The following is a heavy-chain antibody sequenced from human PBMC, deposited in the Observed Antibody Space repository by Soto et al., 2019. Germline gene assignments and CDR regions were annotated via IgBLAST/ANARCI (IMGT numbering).Heavy chain of an antibody. CDR3: ARTDGVAGPVDY. J-gene: IGHJ4*02. CDR1: VFTFSSYG. D-gene: IGHD3-3*01. Sequence: WGSLRVSCASSVFTFSSYGMHWVGQAPGKGLEWVAVIWYDGSNKYYADSVKGRFTISRDNSKNTLYLQMNSLRAEDTAVYYCARTDGVAGPVDYWGQGTMVTVSS. V-gene: IGHV3-33*01. CDR2: IWYDGSNK.